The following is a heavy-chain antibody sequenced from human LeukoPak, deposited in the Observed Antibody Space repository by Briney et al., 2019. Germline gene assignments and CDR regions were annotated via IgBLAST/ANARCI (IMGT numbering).Heavy chain of an antibody. J-gene: IGHJ6*02. CDR1: GGSISSSSYY. CDR3: ARGPSPYCSSTSCYGFRYYGMDV. CDR2: IYYSGST. D-gene: IGHD2-2*01. Sequence: SETLSLTCTVSGGSISSSSYYWGWIRQPPGKGLEWIGSIYYSGSTYYNPSLKSRVTISVDTSKNQFSLKLSSVTAADTAVYYCARGPSPYCSSTSCYGFRYYGMDVWGQGTTVTVSS. V-gene: IGHV4-39*07.